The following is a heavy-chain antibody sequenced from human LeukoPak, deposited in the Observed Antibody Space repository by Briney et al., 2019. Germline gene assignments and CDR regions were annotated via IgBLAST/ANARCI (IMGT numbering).Heavy chain of an antibody. CDR1: GFTFDDYG. J-gene: IGHJ4*02. D-gene: IGHD3-9*01. CDR2: IKQDGSEK. V-gene: IGHV3-7*03. Sequence: GGSLRLSCAASGFTFDDYGMSWVRQAPGKGLEWVANIKQDGSEKYYVDSVKGRFTISRDNAKNSLYPQMNSLRAEDTAVYYCARDASYYDILTGYYIAHASFDYWGQGTLVTVSS. CDR3: ARDASYYDILTGYYIAHASFDY.